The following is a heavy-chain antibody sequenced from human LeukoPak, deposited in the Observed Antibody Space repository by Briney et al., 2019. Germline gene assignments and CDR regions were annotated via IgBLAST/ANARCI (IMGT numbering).Heavy chain of an antibody. Sequence: SETLSLTCTVSGGSTSTSNNYWGWIRQPPGKGLEWIGSIYYTGTTYYNPSLKSRVAVSVDTSNNQFSLKVTSVTAADTAIYYCARSSAAEGPTHNWFGPWGRGTLVTVSS. J-gene: IGHJ5*02. CDR1: GGSTSTSNNY. V-gene: IGHV4-39*01. CDR3: ARSSAAEGPTHNWFGP. CDR2: IYYTGTT. D-gene: IGHD6-13*01.